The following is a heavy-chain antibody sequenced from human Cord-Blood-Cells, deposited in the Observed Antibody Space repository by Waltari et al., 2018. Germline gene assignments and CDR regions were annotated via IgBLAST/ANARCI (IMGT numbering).Heavy chain of an antibody. CDR3: ARARRFSSFFIDY. D-gene: IGHD3-3*01. Sequence: QVQLVQSGAEVKKPVASVTVSCTASGYTSTGYYMHWVRPAPGQGLEWMGWINPNSGGTNYAQKFQGWVTMTRDTSISTAYMELSRLRSDDTAVYYCARARRFSSFFIDYWGQGTLVTVSS. J-gene: IGHJ4*02. CDR1: GYTSTGYY. CDR2: INPNSGGT. V-gene: IGHV1-2*04.